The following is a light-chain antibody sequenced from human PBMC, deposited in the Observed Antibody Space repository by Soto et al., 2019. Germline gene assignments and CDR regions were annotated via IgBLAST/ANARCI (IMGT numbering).Light chain of an antibody. J-gene: IGKJ1*01. Sequence: LMTQSPLSLPVTLGQPASIFCRASQRLLHSDGRTYLSWFQQRPGQSPRPLIYKVPNRDSGVPDRFSGSGSGTDFTLKISRVEAEDVGLYYCMQGTHGPYTFGQGTKWRS. CDR1: QRLLHSDGRTY. CDR2: KVP. CDR3: MQGTHGPYT. V-gene: IGKV2-30*02.